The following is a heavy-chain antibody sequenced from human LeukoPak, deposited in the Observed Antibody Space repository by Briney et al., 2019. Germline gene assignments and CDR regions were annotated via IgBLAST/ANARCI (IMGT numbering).Heavy chain of an antibody. Sequence: GGSLRLSCAASGFTVSSSYMGWVRQAPGEGLEWVSVLYGGGSTYYPDSVKGRFTISRDNSQNTLYLQMDSLRPEDTAVYYCARLSDSSAYGAFDIWGQGTMVTVSS. V-gene: IGHV3-66*02. CDR1: GFTVSSSY. CDR2: LYGGGST. D-gene: IGHD3-22*01. J-gene: IGHJ3*02. CDR3: ARLSDSSAYGAFDI.